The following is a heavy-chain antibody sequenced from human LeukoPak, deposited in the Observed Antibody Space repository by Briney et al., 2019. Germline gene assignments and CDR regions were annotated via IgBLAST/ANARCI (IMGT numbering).Heavy chain of an antibody. V-gene: IGHV1-69*13. J-gene: IGHJ4*02. CDR1: GGTFSSYA. Sequence: SVKVSCKASGGTFSSYAISWVRQAPGQGLGWMGGIIPIFGTANYAQKFQGRVTITADESTSTAYMELSSLRSEDTAVYYCAREVYADTAMVRKVYFDYWGQGTLVTVSS. D-gene: IGHD5-18*01. CDR3: AREVYADTAMVRKVYFDY. CDR2: IIPIFGTA.